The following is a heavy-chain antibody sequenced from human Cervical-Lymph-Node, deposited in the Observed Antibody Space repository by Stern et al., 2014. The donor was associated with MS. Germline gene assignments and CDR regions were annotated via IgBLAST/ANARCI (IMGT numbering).Heavy chain of an antibody. CDR1: GYTLSEIS. CDR2: FDPEDGKP. J-gene: IGHJ6*02. Sequence: QDQLVQSGAEVKKPGASVKVSCKVSGYTLSEISMHWVRQAPGEGLEWMGGFDPEDGKPVYARKFQGRVTMTEDTSTDTAYMELTSLRSEDTAVYFCATDRGIRTNYYYYYGLDVWGQGTTVSVSS. D-gene: IGHD3-10*01. V-gene: IGHV1-24*01. CDR3: ATDRGIRTNYYYYYGLDV.